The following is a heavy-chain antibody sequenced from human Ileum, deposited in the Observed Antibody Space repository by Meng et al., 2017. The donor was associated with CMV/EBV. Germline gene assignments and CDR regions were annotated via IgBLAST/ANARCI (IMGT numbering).Heavy chain of an antibody. CDR3: ARWQRFRNGYYFDY. V-gene: IGHV4-39*07. CDR2: IFYTGST. J-gene: IGHJ4*02. D-gene: IGHD3-3*01. Sequence: SGASVTIGDSSWRWLRPPPGGGLEWIGRIFYTGSTYCRPSLKSRVSLSVDTSENQFSMKMSSATAADTAIYYCARWQRFRNGYYFDYWGLGILVTVSS. CDR1: GASVTIGDSS.